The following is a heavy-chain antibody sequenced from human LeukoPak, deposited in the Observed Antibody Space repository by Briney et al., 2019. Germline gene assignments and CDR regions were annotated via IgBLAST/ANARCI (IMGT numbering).Heavy chain of an antibody. V-gene: IGHV1-69*01. D-gene: IGHD3-10*01. CDR3: ARDHRGFYYGSGSYYYLDV. CDR1: GGSYNNYA. CDR2: ILPAFGTS. J-gene: IGHJ6*03. Sequence: SSVKVSCKASGGSYNNYAITWVRQAPGQGLEWVGGILPAFGTSHYAQRFQGRVTITADESTSTTYMELSSLRSEDTAVYYCARDHRGFYYGSGSYYYLDVWGKGTTVTVSS.